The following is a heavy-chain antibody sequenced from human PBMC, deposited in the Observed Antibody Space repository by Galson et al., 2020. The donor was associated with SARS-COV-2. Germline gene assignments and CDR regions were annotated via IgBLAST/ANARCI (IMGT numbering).Heavy chain of an antibody. J-gene: IGHJ5*02. D-gene: IGHD4-17*01. V-gene: IGHV1-24*01. CDR3: ATAPTVTTSLNWFDP. Sequence: ASVKVSCKVPGYTLTELSMHWVRQAPGKGLEWMGGFDPEDGETIYAQKFQGRVTMTEDTSTDTAYMELSSLRSEDTAVYYCATAPTVTTSLNWFDPWGQGTLVTVSS. CDR2: FDPEDGET. CDR1: GYTLTELS.